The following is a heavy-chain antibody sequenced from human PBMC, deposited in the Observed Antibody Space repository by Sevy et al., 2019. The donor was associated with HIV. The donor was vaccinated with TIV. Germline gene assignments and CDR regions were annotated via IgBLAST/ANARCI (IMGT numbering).Heavy chain of an antibody. CDR2: FSYDGSNK. D-gene: IGHD3-16*01. CDR1: GFTFSSYA. Sequence: GGSLRLSCAASGFTFSSYAMHWVRQAPGKGLEWVAVFSYDGSNKYYADSVKGRFTISRDNSKNTLFLQMNSLRVEDTAVYYCARDWGGYCINNACRPSYGMDVWGQGTTVTVSS. V-gene: IGHV3-30*04. CDR3: ARDWGGYCINNACRPSYGMDV. J-gene: IGHJ6*02.